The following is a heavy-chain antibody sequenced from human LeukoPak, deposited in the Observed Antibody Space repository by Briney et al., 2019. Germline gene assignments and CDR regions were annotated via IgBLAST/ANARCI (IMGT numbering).Heavy chain of an antibody. CDR3: ARMYYYGSGSYGGRFDP. CDR2: IYYSGST. D-gene: IGHD3-10*01. CDR1: GGSISPYY. J-gene: IGHJ5*02. Sequence: SETLSLTCTVSGGSISPYYWSWIRQPPGKGLGWIGYIYYSGSTNYNPSLKSRVTISVDTSKNQFSLKLSSVTAADTAVYYCARMYYYGSGSYGGRFDPWGQGTLVTVSS. V-gene: IGHV4-59*01.